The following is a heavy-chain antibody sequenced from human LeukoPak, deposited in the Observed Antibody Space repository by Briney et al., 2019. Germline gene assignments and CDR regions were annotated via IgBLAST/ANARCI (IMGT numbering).Heavy chain of an antibody. D-gene: IGHD3-22*01. V-gene: IGHV4-34*01. Sequence: SETLSLTCAVYGGSFSGYYWSWIRQPPGKGLEWIGEINHSGSTNYIPSLKSRVTISVDTSKNQFSLKLSSVTAADTAVYHCARDEGHYDSSGYYRKEFDYWGQGTLVTVSS. CDR2: INHSGST. J-gene: IGHJ4*02. CDR3: ARDEGHYDSSGYYRKEFDY. CDR1: GGSFSGYY.